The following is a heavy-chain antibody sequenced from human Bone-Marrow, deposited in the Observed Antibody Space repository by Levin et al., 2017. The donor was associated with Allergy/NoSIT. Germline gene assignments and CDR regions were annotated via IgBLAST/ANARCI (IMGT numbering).Heavy chain of an antibody. CDR2: IHYSGST. J-gene: IGHJ4*02. D-gene: IGHD1-26*01. CDR1: GGSVSKDGYF. V-gene: IGHV4-61*08. CDR3: ARIRVGATTGNFDF. Sequence: SETLSLTCTVSGGSVSKDGYFWSWIRQPPGKGLEWIGNIHYSGSTNYNPSLKSRVTISVDTSQNLFSLKLKSVTAADTAVYYCARIRVGATTGNFDFWGQGTLVTVSS.